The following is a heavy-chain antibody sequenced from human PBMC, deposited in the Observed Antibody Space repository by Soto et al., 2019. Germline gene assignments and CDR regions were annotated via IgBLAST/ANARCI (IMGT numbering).Heavy chain of an antibody. V-gene: IGHV4-34*01. D-gene: IGHD1-20*01. Sequence: SETLSLTCAVYGGSFSGYYWSWIRQPPGKGLEWIGEINHSGSTNYNPSLKSRVTISVDTSKNQFSLKLSSVTAADTAVYYCARGYNWNPHLTNWFDPWGQGTLVTVSS. CDR1: GGSFSGYY. CDR2: INHSGST. J-gene: IGHJ5*02. CDR3: ARGYNWNPHLTNWFDP.